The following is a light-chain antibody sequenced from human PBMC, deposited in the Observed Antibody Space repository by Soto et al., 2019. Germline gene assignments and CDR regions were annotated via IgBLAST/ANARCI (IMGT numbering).Light chain of an antibody. CDR1: SSNIGSNT. CDR2: GNN. Sequence: QSALTQPPSASGTPGQRVTISCSGSSSNIGSNTVNWYQQLPGTAPKLLIYGNNQRPSGVPDRFSGSKSGTSASLAISGLQSEDEADYYCAAWDDSLNGVVFGGGTKLTVL. V-gene: IGLV1-44*01. CDR3: AAWDDSLNGVV. J-gene: IGLJ2*01.